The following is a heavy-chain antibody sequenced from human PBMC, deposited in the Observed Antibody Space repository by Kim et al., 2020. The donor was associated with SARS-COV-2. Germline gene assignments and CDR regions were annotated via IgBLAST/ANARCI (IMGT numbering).Heavy chain of an antibody. Sequence: GGSLRLSCAASGFTFSSYSMNWVRQAPGKGLEWVSSISSSSSYIYYADSVKGRFTISRDNAKNSLYLQMNSLRAEDTAVYYCARGFGLRFLEWLYYFDYWGQGTLVTVSS. CDR2: ISSSSSYI. V-gene: IGHV3-21*01. CDR3: ARGFGLRFLEWLYYFDY. J-gene: IGHJ4*02. CDR1: GFTFSSYS. D-gene: IGHD3-3*01.